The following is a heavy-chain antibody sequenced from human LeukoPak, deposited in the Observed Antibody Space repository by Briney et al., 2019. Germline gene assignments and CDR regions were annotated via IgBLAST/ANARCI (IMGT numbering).Heavy chain of an antibody. V-gene: IGHV4-39*01. CDR1: GGSISSSSYY. CDR3: ARVAADYYGSGSYPPDYYYGMDV. D-gene: IGHD3-10*01. Sequence: SETLSLTCTVSGGSISSSSYYWGWIRQPPGQGLEWIGSIYYSGSTYYNPSLKSRVTISVDTSKNQFSLKLSSVTAADTAVYYCARVAADYYGSGSYPPDYYYGMDVWGQGTTVTVSS. CDR2: IYYSGST. J-gene: IGHJ6*02.